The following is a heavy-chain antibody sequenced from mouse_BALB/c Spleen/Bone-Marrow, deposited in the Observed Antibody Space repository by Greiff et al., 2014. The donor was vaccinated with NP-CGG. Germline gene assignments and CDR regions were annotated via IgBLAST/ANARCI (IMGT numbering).Heavy chain of an antibody. CDR3: ARVWYFDY. CDR1: GFTFSSYG. J-gene: IGHJ2*03. V-gene: IGHV5-6-3*01. CDR2: INSNGGST. Sequence: VQLKESGGGLVQPGGSLKLSCAASGFTFSSYGMSWVRQTPDKRLELVATINSNGGSTYYPDSVKGRFTISRDNAKNTLYLQMSSLESEDTAKYYCARVWYFDYWGQGTSLTVSS.